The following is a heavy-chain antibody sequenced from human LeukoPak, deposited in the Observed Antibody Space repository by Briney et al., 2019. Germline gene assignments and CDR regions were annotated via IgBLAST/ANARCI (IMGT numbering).Heavy chain of an antibody. CDR2: IYHIGTT. D-gene: IGHD3-10*01. J-gene: IGHJ5*02. Sequence: SQTLSLTCAVSGGSISSGGYSWSWIRQPPGKGLEWIGYIYHIGTTYYNPSLKSRVTISVDRSKTQFSLELSSVTAADTAVYYCARAFTMVRGVIKNWFDPWGQGKLVTVSS. CDR3: ARAFTMVRGVIKNWFDP. V-gene: IGHV4-30-2*01. CDR1: GGSISSGGYS.